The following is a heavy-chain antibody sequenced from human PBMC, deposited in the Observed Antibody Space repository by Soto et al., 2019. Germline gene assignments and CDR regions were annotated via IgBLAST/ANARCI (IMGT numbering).Heavy chain of an antibody. CDR1: GGSISSGGYY. J-gene: IGHJ4*02. CDR3: ASEYYYDSSRVR. CDR2: IYYSGST. D-gene: IGHD3-22*01. Sequence: PSETLSLTCTVSGGSISSGGYYWSWFRQHPGKGLEWIGYIYYSGSTYYNPSLKSRVTISVDTSKNQFSLKLSSVTAADTAVYYCASEYYYDSSRVRWGQGTLVTVSS. V-gene: IGHV4-31*03.